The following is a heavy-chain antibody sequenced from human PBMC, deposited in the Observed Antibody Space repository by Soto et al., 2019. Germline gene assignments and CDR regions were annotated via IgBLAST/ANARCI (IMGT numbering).Heavy chain of an antibody. CDR2: ISSSSNTV. J-gene: IGHJ4*02. Sequence: EVQLVESGGNLVQPGGSLRLSCAASGFTFSSYSMNWVRQAPGRGLEWVSYISSSSNTVYYADSVKGRFTISRDNDKNSRYLQMNSLRAEDTAVYYCTRPLGGYCSSTRCLGFDYWGQGTLVTVSS. CDR3: TRPLGGYCSSTRCLGFDY. CDR1: GFTFSSYS. D-gene: IGHD2-2*01. V-gene: IGHV3-48*01.